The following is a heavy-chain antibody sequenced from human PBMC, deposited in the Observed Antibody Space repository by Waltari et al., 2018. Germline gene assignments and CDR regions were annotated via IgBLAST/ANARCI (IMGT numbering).Heavy chain of an antibody. V-gene: IGHV3-33*08. CDR3: ARYQRGLRPFDY. CDR1: GFTFSSYG. J-gene: IGHJ4*02. Sequence: QVQLVESGGGVVQPGRSLRLSCAASGFTFSSYGMHWVRQAPGKGLEWVAVIWYDGSNKYYADSVKGRFTISRDNSKNTLYLQMNSLRAEDTAVYYCARYQRGLRPFDYWGQGTLVTVSS. D-gene: IGHD5-12*01. CDR2: IWYDGSNK.